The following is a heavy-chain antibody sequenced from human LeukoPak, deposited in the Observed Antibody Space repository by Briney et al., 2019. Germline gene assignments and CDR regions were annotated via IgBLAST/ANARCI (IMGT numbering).Heavy chain of an antibody. CDR1: GFTFSSCG. CDR2: IIGSGGST. D-gene: IGHD4-17*01. CDR3: AKLLASTVTTEFDY. V-gene: IGHV3-23*01. Sequence: PGGSLRLSCAASGFTFSSCGMTWVRQAPGKGLEWVSGIIGSGGSTYYADSVKGRFTISRDNSKNTLYLQMNSLRAEDTAVYYCAKLLASTVTTEFDYWGQGTLVTVSS. J-gene: IGHJ4*02.